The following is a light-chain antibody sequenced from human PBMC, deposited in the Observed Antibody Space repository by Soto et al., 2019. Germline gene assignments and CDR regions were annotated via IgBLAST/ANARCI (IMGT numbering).Light chain of an antibody. Sequence: DIVLTQSPGTLSLSPGERATLSCRASQSVDIRYLAWYQQKPGQAPRLVIHAVSRRATGMPDRFSGSGSGTDFTLNISRLEPEDFAEYYCQQYCSSPRYSFGQGTYLEIK. CDR1: QSVDIRY. CDR2: AVS. J-gene: IGKJ2*03. V-gene: IGKV3-20*01. CDR3: QQYCSSPRYS.